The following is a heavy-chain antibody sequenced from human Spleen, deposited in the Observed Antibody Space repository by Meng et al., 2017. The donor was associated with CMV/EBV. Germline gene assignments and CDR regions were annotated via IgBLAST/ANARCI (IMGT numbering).Heavy chain of an antibody. CDR2: ISPNSGGT. J-gene: IGHJ6*02. Sequence: ASVKVSCKASGYTFTGYYIHWVRQAPGQGLEWMGWISPNSGGTNYAQKFRSRVTMTRDASITTGYMELRRLRSDDTAVYYCARDVSWNPEWAYYGMDVWGQGTTVTVSS. V-gene: IGHV1-2*02. D-gene: IGHD1-1*01. CDR1: GYTFTGYY. CDR3: ARDVSWNPEWAYYGMDV.